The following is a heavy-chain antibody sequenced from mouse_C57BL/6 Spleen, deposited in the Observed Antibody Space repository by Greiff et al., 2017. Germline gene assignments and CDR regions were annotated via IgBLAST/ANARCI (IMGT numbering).Heavy chain of an antibody. Sequence: VKLVESGPGLVAPSQSLSITCTVSGFSLTSYGVHWVRQPPGKGLEWLVVIWSDGSTTYNSALKSRLSISKDNSKSQVFLKMNSLQTDDTAMSYCARHEEYYGSSGGFAYWGQGTLVTVSA. CDR2: IWSDGST. J-gene: IGHJ3*01. D-gene: IGHD1-1*01. V-gene: IGHV2-6-1*01. CDR3: ARHEEYYGSSGGFAY. CDR1: GFSLTSYG.